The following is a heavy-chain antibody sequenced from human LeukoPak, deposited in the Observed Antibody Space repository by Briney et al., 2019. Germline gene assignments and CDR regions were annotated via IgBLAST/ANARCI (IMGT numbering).Heavy chain of an antibody. Sequence: GGSLRLSCAASGFTFSTYSMNWVRQAPGKGLEWVSSISSSSNYIYYADSVKGRFTISRDNSKSSLYLQMNSLRAEDTAVYYCARDIRDCVAVTGTCWFDPWGQGTLVTVSS. CDR3: ARDIRDCVAVTGTCWFDP. CDR1: GFTFSTYS. CDR2: ISSSSNYI. J-gene: IGHJ5*02. V-gene: IGHV3-21*01. D-gene: IGHD6-19*01.